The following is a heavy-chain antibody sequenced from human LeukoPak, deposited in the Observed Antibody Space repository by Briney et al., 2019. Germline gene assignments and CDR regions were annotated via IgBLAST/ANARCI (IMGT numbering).Heavy chain of an antibody. Sequence: AASVKVSYKASGGTFSSYAISWVRQAPGQGLEWMGRIIPIFGIANYAQKFQGRVTITADKSTSTAYMELSSLRSEDTAVYYCARGLSRYYYDSSGYSKPYYFDYWGQGTLVTVSS. J-gene: IGHJ4*02. CDR2: IIPIFGIA. CDR1: GGTFSSYA. V-gene: IGHV1-69*04. CDR3: ARGLSRYYYDSSGYSKPYYFDY. D-gene: IGHD3-22*01.